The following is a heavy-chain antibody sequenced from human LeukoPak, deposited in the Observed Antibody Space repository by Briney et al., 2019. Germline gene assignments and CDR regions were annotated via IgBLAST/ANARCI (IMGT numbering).Heavy chain of an antibody. CDR1: GYTFTGYY. CDR3: ARGRTAMGIFPNDAFDI. D-gene: IGHD5-18*01. J-gene: IGHJ3*02. V-gene: IGHV1-18*04. CDR2: ISAYNGNT. Sequence: ASVKVSCKASGYTFTGYYMHWVRQAPGQGLEWMGWISAYNGNTNYAQKLQGRVTMTTDTSTSTAYMELRSLRSDDTAVYYCARGRTAMGIFPNDAFDIWGQGTMVTVSS.